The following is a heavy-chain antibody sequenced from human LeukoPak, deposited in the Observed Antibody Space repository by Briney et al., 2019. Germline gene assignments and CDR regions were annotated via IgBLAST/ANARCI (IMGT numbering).Heavy chain of an antibody. J-gene: IGHJ4*02. CDR1: GFTFSSYA. Sequence: GSLRLSCTASGFTFSSYAMSWVRQAPAKGLEWVSAISGSGGSTYYADSVKSRFTISRDNSKNTLFLQMSSLRAEDTAVYYCAKDGYSSGWFVVYWGRGPLVTVSS. CDR2: ISGSGGST. CDR3: AKDGYSSGWFVVY. D-gene: IGHD6-19*01. V-gene: IGHV3-23*01.